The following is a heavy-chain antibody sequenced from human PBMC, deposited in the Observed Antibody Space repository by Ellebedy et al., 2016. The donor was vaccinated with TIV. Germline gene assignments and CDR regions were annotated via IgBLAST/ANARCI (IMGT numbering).Heavy chain of an antibody. CDR3: ARGIGYFGSRSRWFDT. CDR1: GEPLSGFH. D-gene: IGHD3-10*01. J-gene: IGHJ5*02. Sequence: MPSETLSLTCEVFGEPLSGFHWTWIRQSTVRGLEWIGEISQSGGAQYNPSLDSRLTISLDTSKKQMSLTLTSVTAADTANYYCARGIGYFGSRSRWFDTWGQGSLVTVSS. V-gene: IGHV4-34*01. CDR2: ISQSGGA.